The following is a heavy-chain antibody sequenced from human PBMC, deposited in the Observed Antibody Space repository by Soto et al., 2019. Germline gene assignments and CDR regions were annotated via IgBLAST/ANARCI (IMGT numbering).Heavy chain of an antibody. D-gene: IGHD2-2*01. CDR1: GFTFSSYS. V-gene: IGHV3-48*01. J-gene: IGHJ6*03. CDR3: AKGRVGSTSCHFMGKCYYYMDV. CDR2: ISSSSSTI. Sequence: EVQLVESGGGLVQPGGSLRLSCAASGFTFSSYSMNWVRQAPGKGLEWVSYISSSSSTIYYADSVKGRFTISRDNAKNSLYLQMNSLRAEDTAVYYCAKGRVGSTSCHFMGKCYYYMDVWGKGTTVTVSS.